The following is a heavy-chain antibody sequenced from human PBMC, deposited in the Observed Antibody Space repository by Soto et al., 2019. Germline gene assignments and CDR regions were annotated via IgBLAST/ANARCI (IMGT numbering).Heavy chain of an antibody. D-gene: IGHD2-2*01. CDR1: GGSIISSNW. J-gene: IGHJ6*02. V-gene: IGHV4-4*02. CDR3: ARIKGVIVVVPAARPTPYYYYGMDV. CDR2: IYHSGST. Sequence: SETLSLTCAVSGGSIISSNWWSWVRQPPGKGLEWIGEIYHSGSTNYNPSLKSRVTISVDKSKNQFSLKLSSVTAADTAVYYCARIKGVIVVVPAARPTPYYYYGMDVWGQGTTVTVSS.